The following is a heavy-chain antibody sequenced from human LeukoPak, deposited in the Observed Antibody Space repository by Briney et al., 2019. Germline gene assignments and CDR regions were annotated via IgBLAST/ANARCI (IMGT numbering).Heavy chain of an antibody. CDR2: FSGYNGNT. J-gene: IGHJ4*02. CDR1: GYTFTYYG. V-gene: IGHV1-18*04. D-gene: IGHD6-19*01. Sequence: GVSVKVSFTSSGYTFTYYGINWVRQAPGQGLEWMGWFSGYNGNTKYAQKFQGRVTMTTDTFTNTAYMELRSLRSDDTAMYYCARDKSPIRSRSGSESSPLDNWGQGTLVCVPS. CDR3: ARDKSPIRSRSGSESSPLDN.